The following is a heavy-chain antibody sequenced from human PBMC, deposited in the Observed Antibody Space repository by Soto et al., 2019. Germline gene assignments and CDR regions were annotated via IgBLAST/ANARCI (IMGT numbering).Heavy chain of an antibody. CDR3: ARGVSNSGAYYTGPSAYDL. D-gene: IGHD3-10*01. CDR1: GGTFKGYG. CDR2: TVPVFDTS. J-gene: IGHJ3*01. V-gene: IGHV1-69*06. Sequence: QVQLVQSGAVVKKPGSSVEVSCKASGGTFKGYGISWVRQAPGQGLEWMGGTVPVFDTSKYAPRFQGRVTITADKSTSTAYIELSSVRSEDTAIYFCARGVSNSGAYYTGPSAYDLWGQGTLVIVSS.